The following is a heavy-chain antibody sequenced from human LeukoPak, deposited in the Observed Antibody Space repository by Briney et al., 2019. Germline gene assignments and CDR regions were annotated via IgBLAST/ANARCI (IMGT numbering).Heavy chain of an antibody. V-gene: IGHV4-59*01. D-gene: IGHD3-22*01. CDR1: SGSISSYY. Sequence: PSETLSLTCTVSSGSISSYYWSWIRQPPGKGLEWIGYIYYSGSTNYNPSLKSRVTISVDTSKNQFSLKLSSVTAEDTAVYYCARGKTYYDISKDAFDIWGQGTMVTVSS. CDR3: ARGKTYYDISKDAFDI. J-gene: IGHJ3*02. CDR2: IYYSGST.